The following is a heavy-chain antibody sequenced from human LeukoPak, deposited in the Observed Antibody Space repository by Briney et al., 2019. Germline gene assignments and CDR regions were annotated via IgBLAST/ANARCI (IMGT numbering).Heavy chain of an antibody. Sequence: ASVKVSCKASGYTFTSYGISGVRQAPGQGLEWMGWISAYNGNTNYAQKLQGRVTMTTDTSTSTTYMELRSLRSDDTAVYYCARGAPLIAVAGTLYFQHWGQGTLVTVSS. CDR3: ARGAPLIAVAGTLYFQH. CDR2: ISAYNGNT. V-gene: IGHV1-18*01. CDR1: GYTFTSYG. D-gene: IGHD6-19*01. J-gene: IGHJ1*01.